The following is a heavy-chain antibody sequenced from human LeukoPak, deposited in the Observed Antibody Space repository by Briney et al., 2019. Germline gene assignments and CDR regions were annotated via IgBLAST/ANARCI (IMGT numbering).Heavy chain of an antibody. D-gene: IGHD3-9*01. CDR2: ISASGGST. CDR1: GFTFSSYG. V-gene: IGHV3-23*01. J-gene: IGHJ3*02. Sequence: GGSLRLSCAASGFTFSSYGMSWVRQAPGKGLEWVSTISASGGSTYYPDSVKGRSTISRDNSKNTLYLQMNSLRAEDTAVYYCAKALYYDILTGYLVFDIWGQGTMVTVSS. CDR3: AKALYYDILTGYLVFDI.